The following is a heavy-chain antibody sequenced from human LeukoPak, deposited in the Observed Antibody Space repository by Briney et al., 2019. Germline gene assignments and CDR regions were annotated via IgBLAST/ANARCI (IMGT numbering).Heavy chain of an antibody. D-gene: IGHD4-17*01. CDR3: VKDRSTVTDDAFDS. CDR1: GFTFSNYA. J-gene: IGHJ3*02. Sequence: PGGSLRLSCSAPGFTFSNYAIDWVRQAPGRRLKYVSGISSDGGTTYYADSVKGRFSISRDNSKNTMYLQMSSLRAEDTAVYYCVKDRSTVTDDAFDSWGQGTMVTVSS. V-gene: IGHV3-64D*06. CDR2: ISSDGGTT.